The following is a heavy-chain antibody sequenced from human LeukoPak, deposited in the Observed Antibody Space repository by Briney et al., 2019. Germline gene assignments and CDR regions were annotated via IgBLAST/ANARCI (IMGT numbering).Heavy chain of an antibody. CDR3: ARDLTGYSSSSSDY. V-gene: IGHV3-21*01. Sequence: GGSLRLSCAASGFTFSSYSMNWVRQAPGKGLEWVSYISSSSSYIYYADSVKGRFTISRDNAKNSLYLQMNSLRAEDTAVYYCARDLTGYSSSSSDYWGQGTLVTVSS. CDR2: ISSSSSYI. D-gene: IGHD6-13*01. CDR1: GFTFSSYS. J-gene: IGHJ4*02.